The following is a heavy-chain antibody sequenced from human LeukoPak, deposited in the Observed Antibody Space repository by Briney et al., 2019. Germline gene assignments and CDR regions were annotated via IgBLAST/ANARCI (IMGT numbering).Heavy chain of an antibody. CDR3: ARVSRTEATNDY. Sequence: SETLSLTCTVSGGSISSSSYYWGWIRQPPGKGLEWIGSIYYSGSTYYNPSLKSRVTISVDTSKNQFSLKLSSVTAADTAVYYCARVSRTEATNDYWGQGTLVTVSS. CDR2: IYYSGST. J-gene: IGHJ4*02. D-gene: IGHD1-26*01. CDR1: GGSISSSSYY. V-gene: IGHV4-39*07.